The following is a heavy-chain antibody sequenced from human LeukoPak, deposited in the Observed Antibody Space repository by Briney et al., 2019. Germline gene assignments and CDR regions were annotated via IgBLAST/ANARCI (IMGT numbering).Heavy chain of an antibody. D-gene: IGHD5-18*01. CDR1: GYIFTGYY. Sequence: ASVKVSCKPSGYIFTGYYMHWVRQAPGHRVEWMGGINPNSGDTNYAQKLQGRVTMTTDTYTSTAYMELRSLRSDDTAVYYCARDFGGYSYGYYMDVWGKGTTVTVSS. V-gene: IGHV1-2*02. CDR2: INPNSGDT. J-gene: IGHJ6*03. CDR3: ARDFGGYSYGYYMDV.